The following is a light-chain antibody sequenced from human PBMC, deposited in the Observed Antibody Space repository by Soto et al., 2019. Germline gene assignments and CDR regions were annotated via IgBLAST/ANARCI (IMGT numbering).Light chain of an antibody. J-gene: IGLJ1*01. CDR1: SSDVGGYNY. Sequence: QSALTQPRSVPGSPGQSVTISCTGTSSDVGGYNYVSWYQQHPGKAPKLMIYDVTKRPSGVPDRFSGSKSANTASLTISGLQAEDEADYYCCSYAGSYTLYVFGTGTKLTVL. V-gene: IGLV2-11*01. CDR2: DVT. CDR3: CSYAGSYTLYV.